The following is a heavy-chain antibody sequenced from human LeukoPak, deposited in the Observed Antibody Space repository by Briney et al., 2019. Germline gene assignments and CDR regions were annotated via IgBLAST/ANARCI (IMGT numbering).Heavy chain of an antibody. Sequence: GEPLKSSGKASGYSFTSYLIGGGRQMPGRGLGWMGIFYHGDTENCSNPSFRGHVTSSDDKSISTVYLQWSSLKASDTAMYYCARYSVYDWRGYYYYGMDVWGQGTTVTVSS. CDR3: ARYSVYDWRGYYYYGMDV. D-gene: IGHD5/OR15-5a*01. CDR2: FYHGDTEN. CDR1: GYSFTSYL. V-gene: IGHV5-51*01. J-gene: IGHJ6*02.